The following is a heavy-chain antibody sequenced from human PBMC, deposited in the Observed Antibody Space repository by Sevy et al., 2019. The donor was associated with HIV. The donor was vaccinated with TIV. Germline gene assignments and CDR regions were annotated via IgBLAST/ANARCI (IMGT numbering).Heavy chain of an antibody. Sequence: GGSLRLSCAASGLSFSNAWMAWFRQAPGKGREGVGGIRTETGGGTTDFAAFAKGKFTISRDDPKNTLYLQMNSLKTEDTAVYYCAIDHRRDGMIVVPFEKWGLGTLVTVSS. J-gene: IGHJ4*02. V-gene: IGHV3-15*01. CDR3: AIDHRRDGMIVVPFEK. D-gene: IGHD3-22*01. CDR2: IRTETGGGTT. CDR1: GLSFSNAW.